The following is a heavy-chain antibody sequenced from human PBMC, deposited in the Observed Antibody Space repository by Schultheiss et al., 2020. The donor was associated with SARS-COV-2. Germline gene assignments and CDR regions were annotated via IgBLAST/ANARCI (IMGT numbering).Heavy chain of an antibody. Sequence: SETLSLTCTVSGGSISSGSYYWSWIRQPPGKGLEWIGYIYYSGSTYYNPSLKSRVTISVDTSKNQFSLKLSSVTAADTAVYYCARARRITIFGVVNHFDYWGQGTLVTVSS. CDR3: ARARRITIFGVVNHFDY. J-gene: IGHJ4*02. CDR1: GGSISSGSYY. CDR2: IYYSGST. D-gene: IGHD3-3*01. V-gene: IGHV4-31*03.